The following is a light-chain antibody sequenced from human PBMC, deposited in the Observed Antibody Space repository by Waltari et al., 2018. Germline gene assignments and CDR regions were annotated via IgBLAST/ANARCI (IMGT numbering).Light chain of an antibody. CDR1: TSNIATNA. J-gene: IGLJ2*01. CDR2: YDD. CDR3: SVWDDSLNGQV. V-gene: IGLV1-36*01. Sequence: QSVLTQPPSVSEAPRQRVTISCSGSTSNIATNAVTWYQQLPGKAPKLLIYYDDLLPSGVSDRFSASKSGTSASLAISGLQSEDEADYYCSVWDDSLNGQVFGGGTKLTVL.